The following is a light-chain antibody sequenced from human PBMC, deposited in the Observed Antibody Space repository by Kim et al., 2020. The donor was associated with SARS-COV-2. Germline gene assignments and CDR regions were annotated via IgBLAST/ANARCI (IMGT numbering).Light chain of an antibody. CDR2: GAS. J-gene: IGKJ4*01. CDR3: QQYGSSGT. Sequence: SLSPGERATLSCRVSQSVSSSYLAWYQQKPGQAPRLLIYGASSRATGIPDRFSGSGSGTDFTLTISRLEPEDFAVYYCQQYGSSGTFGGGTKLEI. V-gene: IGKV3-20*01. CDR1: QSVSSSY.